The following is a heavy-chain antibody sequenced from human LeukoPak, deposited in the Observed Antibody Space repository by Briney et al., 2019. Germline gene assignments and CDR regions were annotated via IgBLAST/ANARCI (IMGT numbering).Heavy chain of an antibody. CDR2: IIPIFGTA. CDR3: ARDQGSSGYYSDDDDAFDI. V-gene: IGHV1-69*13. Sequence: GASVKASCKASGGTFSSYAISWVRQAPGQGLEWMGGIIPIFGTANYAQKFQGRVTITADESTSTAYMELSSLRSEDTAVYYCARDQGSSGYYSDDDDAFDIWGQGTMVTVSS. CDR1: GGTFSSYA. D-gene: IGHD3-22*01. J-gene: IGHJ3*02.